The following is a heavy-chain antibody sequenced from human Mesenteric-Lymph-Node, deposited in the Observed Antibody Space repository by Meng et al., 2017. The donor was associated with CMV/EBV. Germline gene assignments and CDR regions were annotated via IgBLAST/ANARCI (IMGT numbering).Heavy chain of an antibody. Sequence: GESLKISCAASEFTFSSYWMHWVRQAPGKGLVWVSHINSDGGTTTYADSVKGRFTISRDSARNTLYLQMNSLRAEDTAVYYCTREMATIYYYYGMDVWGQGTTVTVSS. V-gene: IGHV3-74*01. CDR2: INSDGGTT. D-gene: IGHD5-24*01. CDR1: EFTFSSYW. CDR3: TREMATIYYYYGMDV. J-gene: IGHJ6*02.